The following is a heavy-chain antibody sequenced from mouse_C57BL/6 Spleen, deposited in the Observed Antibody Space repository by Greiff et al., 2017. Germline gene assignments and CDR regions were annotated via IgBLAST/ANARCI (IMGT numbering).Heavy chain of an antibody. V-gene: IGHV1-15*01. CDR2: IDPETGGT. CDR1: GYTFTDYE. J-gene: IGHJ3*01. D-gene: IGHD2-12*01. Sequence: VQLQQSGAELVRPGASVTLSCKASGYTFTDYEMHWVKQTPVHGLEWIGAIDPETGGTAYNQKFKGKAILTADKSSSTASMELRSLTSEDSAVYYCTRSTIAPRAWFAYWGQGTLVTVSA. CDR3: TRSTIAPRAWFAY.